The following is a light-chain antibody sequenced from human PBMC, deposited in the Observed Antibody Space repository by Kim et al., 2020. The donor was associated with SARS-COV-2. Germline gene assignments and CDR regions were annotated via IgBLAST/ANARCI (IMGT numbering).Light chain of an antibody. CDR2: AAS. CDR1: QDIGND. J-gene: IGKJ1*01. Sequence: IQMTQSPSSLSVSVGDRVTITCRSSQDIGNDLVWYQQKPGKAPKLLIYAASSLQSGVPSRFSGSGSGTDFTLTISSLQPEDFATYYCLQEYNYPWTFGQGTKVDIK. CDR3: LQEYNYPWT. V-gene: IGKV1-6*02.